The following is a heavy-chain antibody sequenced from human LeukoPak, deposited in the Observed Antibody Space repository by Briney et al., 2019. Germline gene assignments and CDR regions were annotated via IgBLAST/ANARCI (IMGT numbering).Heavy chain of an antibody. J-gene: IGHJ4*02. CDR1: GGSISSYY. CDR2: IYYSGST. D-gene: IGHD5-12*01. Sequence: PSETLSPTCTVSGGSISSYYWSWIRQPPGKGLEWIGYIYYSGSTNYNPSLKSRVTISVDTSKNQFSLKLSSVTAADTAVYYCARLRATIDYWGQGTLVTVSS. CDR3: ARLRATIDY. V-gene: IGHV4-59*08.